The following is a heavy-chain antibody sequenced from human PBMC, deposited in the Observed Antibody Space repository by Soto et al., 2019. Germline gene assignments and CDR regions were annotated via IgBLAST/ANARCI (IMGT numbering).Heavy chain of an antibody. V-gene: IGHV3-48*02. CDR2: ISSSSTAT. J-gene: IGHJ6*02. D-gene: IGHD3-10*01. Sequence: LRLSCAASGFTFSSYAMSWVRQAPGKGLEWVSSISSSSTATYYADSVKGRFTLSRDNAKNSLYLQMNSLRDEDTAVYYCARDREVRGVTYYYGMDVWGQGTTVTVSS. CDR1: GFTFSSYA. CDR3: ARDREVRGVTYYYGMDV.